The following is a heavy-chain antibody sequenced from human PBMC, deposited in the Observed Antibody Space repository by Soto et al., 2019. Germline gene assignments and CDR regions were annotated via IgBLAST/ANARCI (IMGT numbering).Heavy chain of an antibody. V-gene: IGHV2-70*11. Sequence: SGPTLVKPTPTLTLTCTFSGFSLSPSGMCVSWIRQPPGKALEWLARIDWDDDKYYSTSLKTRVTISKDTSKNQVVLTMTNMDPVDTATYYCARISPPDYGGIPGQGYFDYWGQGTLVTVSS. J-gene: IGHJ4*02. CDR3: ARISPPDYGGIPGQGYFDY. CDR1: GFSLSPSGMC. D-gene: IGHD4-17*01. CDR2: IDWDDDK.